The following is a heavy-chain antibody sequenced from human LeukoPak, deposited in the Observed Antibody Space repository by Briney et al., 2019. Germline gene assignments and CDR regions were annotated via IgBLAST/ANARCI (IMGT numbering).Heavy chain of an antibody. D-gene: IGHD3-10*01. CDR1: GGSFSGYY. CDR2: INHGGST. V-gene: IGHV4-34*01. Sequence: SETLSLTCAVYGGSFSGYYWSWIRQPPGKGLEWIGEINHGGSTNYNPSLKSRVTISVDTSKNQFSLKLSSVTAADTAVYYCARGQGVYYGSGSYYRNINWFDPWGQGTLVTVSS. CDR3: ARGQGVYYGSGSYYRNINWFDP. J-gene: IGHJ5*02.